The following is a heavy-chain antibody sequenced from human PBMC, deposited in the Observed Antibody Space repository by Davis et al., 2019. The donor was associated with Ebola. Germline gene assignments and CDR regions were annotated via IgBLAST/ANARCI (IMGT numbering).Heavy chain of an antibody. D-gene: IGHD6-19*01. CDR2: IWYDGSNK. Sequence: GGSLRLSCAASGFTFSSYGMHWVRHAPGKGLEWVAVIWYDGSNKYYADSVKGRFTISRDNSKNTLYLQMNSLRAEDTAVYYCARETYSSGWYILYWGQGTLVTVSS. J-gene: IGHJ4*02. CDR1: GFTFSSYG. CDR3: ARETYSSGWYILY. V-gene: IGHV3-33*01.